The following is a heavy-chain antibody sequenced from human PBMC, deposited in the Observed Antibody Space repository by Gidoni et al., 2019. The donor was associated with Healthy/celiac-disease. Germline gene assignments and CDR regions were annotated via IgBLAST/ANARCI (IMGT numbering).Heavy chain of an antibody. CDR3: ARGGLWFRAAESLFDY. Sequence: QVQLVASGGGVVQPGRSLRLSCAASGFTFSSYGMHWVRQAPGKGLEWVAVIWYDGSNKYYADSVKGRFTISSDNSKNTLYLQMNSLRAEDTAVYYCARGGLWFRAAESLFDYWGQGTLVTVSS. CDR2: IWYDGSNK. J-gene: IGHJ4*02. CDR1: GFTFSSYG. D-gene: IGHD3-10*01. V-gene: IGHV3-33*01.